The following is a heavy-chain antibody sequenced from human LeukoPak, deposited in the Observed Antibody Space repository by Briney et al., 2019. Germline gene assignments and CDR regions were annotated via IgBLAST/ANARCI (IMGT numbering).Heavy chain of an antibody. J-gene: IGHJ4*02. CDR3: ARDRSAWRFYYFDY. Sequence: ASVKVSCKTSGYTFTSRALHWVRLAPGPRLEWMGWINTGNGNTKYAQKFQDRVTITRDPSASTADMELSSLRSEDTAVYYCARDRSAWRFYYFDYWGQGTLVTVSS. D-gene: IGHD3-3*01. V-gene: IGHV1-3*04. CDR1: GYTFTSRA. CDR2: INTGNGNT.